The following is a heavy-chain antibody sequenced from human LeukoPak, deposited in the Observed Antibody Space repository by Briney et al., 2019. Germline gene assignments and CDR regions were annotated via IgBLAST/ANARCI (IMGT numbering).Heavy chain of an antibody. D-gene: IGHD1-26*01. CDR2: IIPIFGTT. V-gene: IGHV1-69*06. CDR3: ARGHFSGSYGY. J-gene: IGHJ4*02. CDR1: GGTFSSYA. Sequence: SVKVSCKTSGGTFSSYAITWVRQTPGQGLEWMGGIIPIFGTTNYAQKFQDRVTITADKSTSTAYMKLSSLRSEDTAVYYCARGHFSGSYGYWGQGTLVTVSS.